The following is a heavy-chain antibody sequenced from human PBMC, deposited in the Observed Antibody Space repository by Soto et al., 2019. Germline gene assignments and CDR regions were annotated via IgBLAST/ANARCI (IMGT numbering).Heavy chain of an antibody. Sequence: ASVKVSCKASGYSLNGYYLHWVRQAPGQGPEWMGWINPNSGGTKYVQKFQGRVTMTRDTSISTVYLELSRLRSDDTAVYYCAGGWGIAAPGPNWFDPWGQGTLVTVSS. CDR3: AGGWGIAAPGPNWFDP. V-gene: IGHV1-2*02. CDR2: INPNSGGT. J-gene: IGHJ5*02. CDR1: GYSLNGYY. D-gene: IGHD6-13*01.